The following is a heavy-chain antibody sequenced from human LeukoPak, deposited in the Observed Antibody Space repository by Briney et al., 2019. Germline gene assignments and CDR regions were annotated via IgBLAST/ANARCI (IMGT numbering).Heavy chain of an antibody. V-gene: IGHV3-30*18. CDR1: GFTFNRHW. D-gene: IGHD6-19*01. J-gene: IGHJ3*02. Sequence: GGSLRLSCAASGFTFNRHWMTWVRQAPGRGLEWVAVISYDGNYKYYADSVKGRFTISRDNSKNTLFLQMNNLRTEDSAVYFCAKIAVAALEDDAFDIWGQGTMVTVSS. CDR2: ISYDGNYK. CDR3: AKIAVAALEDDAFDI.